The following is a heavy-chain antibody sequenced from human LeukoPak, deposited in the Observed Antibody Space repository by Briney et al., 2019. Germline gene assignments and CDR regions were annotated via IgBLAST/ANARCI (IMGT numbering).Heavy chain of an antibody. D-gene: IGHD5-18*01. V-gene: IGHV3-30*18. CDR2: ISYDGNNK. J-gene: IGHJ5*02. CDR1: GFTFSSYD. Sequence: GGSLRLSCAASGFTFSSYDMHWVRQPPAKGLAWVAVISYDGNNKYYADSVKGRFTISRDNSKNTLYLQMNSLTAEDTAVYYCAKGRYTPDPWGQGTLVSVSS. CDR3: AKGRYTPDP.